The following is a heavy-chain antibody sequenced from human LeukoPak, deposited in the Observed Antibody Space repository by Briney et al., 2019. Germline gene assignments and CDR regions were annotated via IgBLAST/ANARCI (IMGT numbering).Heavy chain of an antibody. CDR3: ARESGRYCSSTSCLSEYYFDY. CDR1: GGSISSGGYY. J-gene: IGHJ4*02. D-gene: IGHD2-2*01. V-gene: IGHV4-31*03. Sequence: ASQTLSLTCTVSGGSISSGGYYWSWIRQHPGKGLEWIGYIYYSGSTYYNPSLKSRVTISVDTSKNQFSLKLSPVTAADTAVYYCARESGRYCSSTSCLSEYYFDYWGQGTLVTVSS. CDR2: IYYSGST.